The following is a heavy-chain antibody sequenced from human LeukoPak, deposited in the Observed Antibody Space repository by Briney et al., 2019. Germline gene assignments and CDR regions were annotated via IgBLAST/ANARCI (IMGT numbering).Heavy chain of an antibody. V-gene: IGHV3-66*01. CDR2: IYSGGST. J-gene: IGHJ4*02. CDR3: TTVALVGATIVDY. D-gene: IGHD1-26*01. CDR1: GFTVSSNY. Sequence: GGSLRLSCAASGFTVSSNYMSWVRQAPGKGLEWVSVIYSGGSTYYADSVKGRFTISRDNSKNTLYLQMNSLKTEDTAVYYCTTVALVGATIVDYWGQGTLVTVSS.